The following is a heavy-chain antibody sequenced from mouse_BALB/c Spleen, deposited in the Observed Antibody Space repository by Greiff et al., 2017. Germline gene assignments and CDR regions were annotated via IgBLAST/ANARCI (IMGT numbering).Heavy chain of an antibody. CDR1: GFTFSDYG. D-gene: IGHD2-3*01. Sequence: EVKLVESGGGLVQPGGSRKLSCAASGFTFSDYGMAWVRQAPGKGPEWVAFISNLAYSIYYADTVTGRFTISRENVKNTLYLEMSSLRSEDTAMYYCARGDGYSYYFDYWGQGTTLTVSS. J-gene: IGHJ2*01. V-gene: IGHV5-15*02. CDR3: ARGDGYSYYFDY. CDR2: ISNLAYSI.